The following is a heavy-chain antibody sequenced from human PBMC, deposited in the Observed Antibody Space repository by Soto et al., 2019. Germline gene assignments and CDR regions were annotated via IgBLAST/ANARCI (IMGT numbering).Heavy chain of an antibody. CDR2: ISYDGSNK. CDR1: GFTFSSYG. CDR3: AKGGLWGAYYFDY. V-gene: IGHV3-30*18. J-gene: IGHJ4*02. Sequence: GGSLRLSCAASGFTFSSYGMHWVRQAPGKGLEWVAVISYDGSNKYYADSVKGRFTISRDNAKNTLFLQMDSLRAEDTAVYYCAKGGLWGAYYFDYWGQGIPVTVSS. D-gene: IGHD3-16*01.